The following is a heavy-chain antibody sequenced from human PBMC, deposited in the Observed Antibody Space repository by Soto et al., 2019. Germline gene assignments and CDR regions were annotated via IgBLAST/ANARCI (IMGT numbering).Heavy chain of an antibody. D-gene: IGHD3-10*01. CDR2: ISSSSSYI. V-gene: IGHV3-21*01. CDR3: AMSSDGSGSYGLGTT. Sequence: EVQLVESGGGLVKPGGSLRLSCAASGFTFSSYSMNWVRQAPGKGLEWVSSISSSSSYIYYADSVKGRFTISRDNAKNSLYLQMNGLRAEDTAVYYCAMSSDGSGSYGLGTTWGQGTLVTVSS. J-gene: IGHJ5*02. CDR1: GFTFSSYS.